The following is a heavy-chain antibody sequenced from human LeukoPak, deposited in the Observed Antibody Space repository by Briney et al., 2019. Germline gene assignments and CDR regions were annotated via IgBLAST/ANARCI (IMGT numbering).Heavy chain of an antibody. CDR3: ARFSDFWSGYYRHDAFNI. J-gene: IGHJ3*02. Sequence: PSETLSLTCNVSGGSISSWFWNWIRQPPGKGLEWIGYIYHSGTTKYSPSLKSRVTISIDTPKNQFSLRLSSVTAADTAEYYCARFSDFWSGYYRHDAFNIWGQGTTVTVSS. D-gene: IGHD3-3*01. CDR1: GGSISSWF. CDR2: IYHSGTT. V-gene: IGHV4-59*01.